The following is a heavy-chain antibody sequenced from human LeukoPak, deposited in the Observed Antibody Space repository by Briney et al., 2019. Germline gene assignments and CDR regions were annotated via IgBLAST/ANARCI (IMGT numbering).Heavy chain of an antibody. J-gene: IGHJ6*04. CDR3: AELGITMIGGV. D-gene: IGHD3-10*02. CDR1: GFTFSSNA. CDR2: ISYDGSNK. Sequence: GGSLRLSCAASGFTFSSNAMHWVRQAPGKGLEWVAVISYDGSNKYYADSVKGRFTISRDNSKNTLYLQMNSLRAEDTAVYYCAELGITMIGGVWGKGTTVTISS. V-gene: IGHV3-30*04.